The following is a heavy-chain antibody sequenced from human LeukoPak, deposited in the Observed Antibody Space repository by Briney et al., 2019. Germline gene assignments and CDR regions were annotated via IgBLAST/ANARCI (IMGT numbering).Heavy chain of an antibody. CDR2: ISNSGSYI. D-gene: IGHD3-10*01. J-gene: IGHJ2*01. V-gene: IGHV3-21*01. Sequence: GGSLRLSCGASGFTFNNYSMNWVRQAPGKGLEWVSSISNSGSYIYYADSVKGRFTISRDNAKNSLYLQMNSLRAEDTAVYYCARGGSGSYYKDWYFDLWGRGTLVTVSS. CDR3: ARGGSGSYYKDWYFDL. CDR1: GFTFNNYS.